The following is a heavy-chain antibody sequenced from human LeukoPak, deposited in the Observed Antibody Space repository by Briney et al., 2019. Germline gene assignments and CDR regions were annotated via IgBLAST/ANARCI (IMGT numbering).Heavy chain of an antibody. CDR2: IKRDGSET. CDR1: GFTFSGYW. CDR3: AREGVGYYGSGSYTR. Sequence: GGSLRLSCAASGFTFSGYWMTWVRQAPGKGLEWVANIKRDGSETHYVDSVKGRFTISRDNARNSLFLQMNSLRAEDTAVYYCAREGVGYYGSGSYTRWGQGTLVTVSS. J-gene: IGHJ4*02. V-gene: IGHV3-7*01. D-gene: IGHD3-10*01.